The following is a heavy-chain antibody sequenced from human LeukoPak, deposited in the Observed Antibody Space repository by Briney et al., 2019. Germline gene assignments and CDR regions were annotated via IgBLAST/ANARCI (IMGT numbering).Heavy chain of an antibody. J-gene: IGHJ6*03. CDR3: AKVDPASVTGGVFYYYYYMDV. D-gene: IGHD2-21*02. V-gene: IGHV3-23*01. CDR1: GFTFTNHV. Sequence: GGSLRPSCAASGFTFTNHVITWVRQAPGKGLGWVSGISVSGAGTFYAESVKGRFTISRDNSKTTLSLQMNSLRAEDTAIYYCAKVDPASVTGGVFYYYYYMDVWGKGTTVTVSS. CDR2: ISVSGAGT.